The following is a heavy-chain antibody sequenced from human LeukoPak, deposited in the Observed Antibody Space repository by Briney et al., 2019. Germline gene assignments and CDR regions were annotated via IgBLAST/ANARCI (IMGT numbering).Heavy chain of an antibody. CDR1: GFTFSSYG. Sequence: GGSLRLSCAASGFTFSSYGMHWVRQAPGKGLEWVAFIRHDGSNKYYADSVKGRFTISRDNSKNTLYLQMNSLRAEDTAVYYCAKEPFSYCSSTSCSPDPWGQGTLVTVSS. CDR3: AKEPFSYCSSTSCSPDP. CDR2: IRHDGSNK. V-gene: IGHV3-30*02. D-gene: IGHD2-2*01. J-gene: IGHJ5*02.